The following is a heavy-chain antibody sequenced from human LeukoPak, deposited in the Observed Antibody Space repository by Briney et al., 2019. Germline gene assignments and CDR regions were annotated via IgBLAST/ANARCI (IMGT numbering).Heavy chain of an antibody. CDR1: GFSFSSHV. V-gene: IGHV3-23*01. CDR2: ISGSGGDT. D-gene: IGHD3-22*01. J-gene: IGHJ4*02. CDR3: AKDQNYESSGYYGGFDY. Sequence: GGSLRLSCAASGFSFSSHVMHWVRQAPGKGLEWVSGISGSGGDTYYADSVKGRFTISRDNSKNTLDLQMNGLRAEDTALYYCAKDQNYESSGYYGGFDYWGQGTLVTVSS.